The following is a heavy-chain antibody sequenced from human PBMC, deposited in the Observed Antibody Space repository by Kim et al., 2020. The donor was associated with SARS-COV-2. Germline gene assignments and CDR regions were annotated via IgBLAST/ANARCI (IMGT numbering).Heavy chain of an antibody. J-gene: IGHJ6*02. CDR3: ARDRAWGASRPFSSGWYGGGYYYYGMDV. CDR1: GYTFTSYY. CDR2: INPSGGST. D-gene: IGHD6-19*01. Sequence: ASVKVSCKASGYTFTSYYMHWVRQAPGQGLEWMGIINPSGGSTSYAQKFQGRVTMTRDTSTSTVYMELSSLRSEDTAVYYCARDRAWGASRPFSSGWYGGGYYYYGMDVWGQGTTVTVSS. V-gene: IGHV1-46*01.